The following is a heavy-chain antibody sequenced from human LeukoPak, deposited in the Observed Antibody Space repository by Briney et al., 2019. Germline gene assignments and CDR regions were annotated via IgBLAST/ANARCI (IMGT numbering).Heavy chain of an antibody. Sequence: TSETLSLTCAVYGGSFSGYYWSWIRQPPGKGLEWIGEINHSGSTNYNPSLKSRVTISVDTSKNQFSLKLSSVTAADTAVYYCARLGTDYWGQGTLVTVSS. CDR2: INHSGST. D-gene: IGHD7-27*01. J-gene: IGHJ4*02. V-gene: IGHV4-34*01. CDR1: GGSFSGYY. CDR3: ARLGTDY.